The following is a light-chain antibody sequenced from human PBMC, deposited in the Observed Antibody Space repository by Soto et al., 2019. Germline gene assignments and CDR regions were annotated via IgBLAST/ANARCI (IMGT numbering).Light chain of an antibody. J-gene: IGKJ1*01. Sequence: EIVLTQSPATMSSFPGDRVTHSCRASQYINTRLAWYQNRPGQAPRLLIYQTSIRAAGIPARFSASGSGTDFTLTISDVKPEECALYDCHQRQSWPRTVGQGTKVENK. V-gene: IGKV3-11*01. CDR3: HQRQSWPRT. CDR1: QYINTR. CDR2: QTS.